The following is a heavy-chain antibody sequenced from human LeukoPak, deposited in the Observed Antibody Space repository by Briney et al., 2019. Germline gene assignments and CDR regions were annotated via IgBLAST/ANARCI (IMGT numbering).Heavy chain of an antibody. CDR1: GFTFRSFG. CDR2: ISFDGSNQ. J-gene: IGHJ1*01. Sequence: GGSLRLSRAASGFTFRSFGIHWVRQAPGQGLEWVAVISFDGSNQYYADSVKGRFTIYRDNFKNTVYLQMNSLRAEETAVYYCAKSHPPTVTTEEGEYLQHWGQGTLVTVSS. CDR3: AKSHPPTVTTEEGEYLQH. V-gene: IGHV3-30*18. D-gene: IGHD4-17*01.